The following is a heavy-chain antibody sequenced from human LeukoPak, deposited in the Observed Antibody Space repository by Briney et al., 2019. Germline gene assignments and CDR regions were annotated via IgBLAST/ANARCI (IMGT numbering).Heavy chain of an antibody. CDR1: GFTFSDYY. CDR3: ARVYMFDDSSGYVFDY. Sequence: GGSLRLSCAASGFTFSDYYMSWIRQAPGKGLEWVSYISSSGSTIYYADSVKGRFTISRDNAKNSLYLQMNSLRAEDTAVYYCARVYMFDDSSGYVFDYWGQGTLVTVSS. V-gene: IGHV3-11*01. D-gene: IGHD3-22*01. CDR2: ISSSGSTI. J-gene: IGHJ4*02.